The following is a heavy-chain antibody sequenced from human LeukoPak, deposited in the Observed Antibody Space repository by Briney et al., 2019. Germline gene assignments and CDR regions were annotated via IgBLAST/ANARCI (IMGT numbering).Heavy chain of an antibody. V-gene: IGHV3-33*06. Sequence: GTSLRLSCATSGFTFSNYGMYWVRQAPGKGLEWVAFIWFDGTKKYYADSVKGRFTVSRDNFKKMLFLQMNSLTAEDTAVYYCAEDRRGYTLGFAALGLWGRGTLVTVSS. CDR3: AEDRRGYTLGFAALGL. D-gene: IGHD5-18*01. J-gene: IGHJ2*01. CDR2: IWFDGTKK. CDR1: GFTFSNYG.